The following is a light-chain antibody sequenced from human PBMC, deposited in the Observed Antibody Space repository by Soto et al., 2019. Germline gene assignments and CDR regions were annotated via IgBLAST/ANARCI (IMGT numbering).Light chain of an antibody. CDR3: GTWESSRSAGH. CDR2: ENN. CDR1: SSNIGNNF. Sequence: QSALTQPPSVSAAPGQKVTISCSGNSSNIGNNFVSWYQQLPGTAPKLLIYENNKRPSGIPDRFSGSKSGTSDTLGIAGLQTGYEDDYYCGTWESSRSAGHVVGGTKLT. V-gene: IGLV1-51*02. J-gene: IGLJ2*01.